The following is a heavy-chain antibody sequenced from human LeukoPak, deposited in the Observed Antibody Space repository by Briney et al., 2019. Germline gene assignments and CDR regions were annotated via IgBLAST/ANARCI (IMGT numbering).Heavy chain of an antibody. J-gene: IGHJ4*02. CDR2: INHSGST. D-gene: IGHD1-14*01. Sequence: ETLSLTCAVYGGSFSGYYWSWIRQPPGKGLEWIGEINHSGSTNYNPSLKSRVTISVDTSKNQFSLKLSSVTAADTAVYYCAKATGYLLWGQGTLVTVSS. CDR3: AKATGYLL. V-gene: IGHV4-34*01. CDR1: GGSFSGYY.